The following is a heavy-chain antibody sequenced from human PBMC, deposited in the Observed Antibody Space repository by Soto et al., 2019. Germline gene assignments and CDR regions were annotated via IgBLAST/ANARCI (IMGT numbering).Heavy chain of an antibody. V-gene: IGHV3-74*01. CDR1: VFIFKRYW. J-gene: IGHJ4*02. D-gene: IGHD3-10*01. Sequence: PWGSLRVSCESSVFIFKRYWMHWVGQSPGKGLVWISRIYNDGTYSDYADSVRGRFTISRDNVNDTLYLQMNNLRAEDSGLYYCTRGPRPISTGTGAYWGQGTQVTVSS. CDR3: TRGPRPISTGTGAY. CDR2: IYNDGTYS.